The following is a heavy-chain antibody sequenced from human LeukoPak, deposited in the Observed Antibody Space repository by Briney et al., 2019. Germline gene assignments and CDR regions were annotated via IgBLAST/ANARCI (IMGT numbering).Heavy chain of an antibody. Sequence: GGSLRLSSAASAFIVGSNYMNRVRQAPGRGLEWVSVIYRGGSTYYAESVKGRFTISRDNSKNTLYLQMNNLRVEDTAVYFCANARGHSWFDPWGQGTLVTVSS. CDR2: IYRGGST. J-gene: IGHJ5*02. CDR1: AFIVGSNY. V-gene: IGHV3-66*01. CDR3: ANARGHSWFDP.